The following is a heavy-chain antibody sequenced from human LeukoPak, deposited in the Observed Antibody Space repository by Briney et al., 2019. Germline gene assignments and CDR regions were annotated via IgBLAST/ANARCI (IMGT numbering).Heavy chain of an antibody. V-gene: IGHV3-7*01. Sequence: GGSLRLFCAASGFNFTKTWMTWVRQAPGTGLEWVANMDREGSAKYYVDSVKGRFTISRDNAKNSLNLQMSLLRADDTAVYYCTNMDSWGQGTLVTVSS. CDR2: MDREGSAK. D-gene: IGHD2-2*03. J-gene: IGHJ4*02. CDR3: TNMDS. CDR1: GFNFTKTW.